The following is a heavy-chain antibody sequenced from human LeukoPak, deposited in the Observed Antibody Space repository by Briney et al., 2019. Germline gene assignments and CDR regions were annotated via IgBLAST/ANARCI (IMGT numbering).Heavy chain of an antibody. CDR1: GGSVSSGGYY. Sequence: SETLSLTCTVSGGSVSSGGYYWSWIRQPPGKGLEWIGYIYYSGSTNYNPSLKSRVTISVDTSKNQFSLKLSSVTAADTAVYYCARDREYSSGWYNYYFDNWGQGTLVTVSS. CDR3: ARDREYSSGWYNYYFDN. J-gene: IGHJ4*02. V-gene: IGHV4-61*08. D-gene: IGHD6-19*01. CDR2: IYYSGST.